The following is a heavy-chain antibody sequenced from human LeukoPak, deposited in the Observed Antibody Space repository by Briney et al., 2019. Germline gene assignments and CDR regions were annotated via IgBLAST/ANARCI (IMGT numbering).Heavy chain of an antibody. D-gene: IGHD6-6*01. CDR1: GFTFSSYA. V-gene: IGHV3-23*01. J-gene: IGHJ6*03. Sequence: PGGSLRFSCAASGFTFSSYAMSWVRQAPGKGLEWVSAIGGSGGSTYYADSVKGRFTISRDNSKNTLYLQMNSLRAEDTAVYYCAKPYKARLYYYHYMDVWGKGTTVTVSS. CDR3: AKPYKARLYYYHYMDV. CDR2: IGGSGGST.